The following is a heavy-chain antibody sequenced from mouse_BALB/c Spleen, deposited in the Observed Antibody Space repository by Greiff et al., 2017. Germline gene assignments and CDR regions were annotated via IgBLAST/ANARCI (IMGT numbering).Heavy chain of an antibody. Sequence: VQLVESGPELVKPGASVKISCKASGYTFTDYYINWVKQKPGQGLEWIGWIYPGSGNTKYNEKFKGKATLTVDTSSSTAYMQLSSLTSEDTAVYFCARGYYGSPAWFAYWGQGTLVTVSA. D-gene: IGHD1-1*01. CDR2: IYPGSGNT. V-gene: IGHV1-84*02. J-gene: IGHJ3*01. CDR1: GYTFTDYY. CDR3: ARGYYGSPAWFAY.